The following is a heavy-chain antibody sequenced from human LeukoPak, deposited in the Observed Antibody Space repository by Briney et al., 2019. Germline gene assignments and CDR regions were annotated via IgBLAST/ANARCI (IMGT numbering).Heavy chain of an antibody. D-gene: IGHD5-12*01. CDR3: AKGGYDYVEVGYFDS. Sequence: HPGGSLRLSCAASGFTFSAYAMSWVRQAPGKGLEWGSSFSNSGESTYYADSVKGRFTISRDHSKNTLYLQMNSLRAEDTALYYCAKGGYDYVEVGYFDSWGQETLVTVSS. V-gene: IGHV3-23*01. J-gene: IGHJ4*02. CDR1: GFTFSAYA. CDR2: FSNSGEST.